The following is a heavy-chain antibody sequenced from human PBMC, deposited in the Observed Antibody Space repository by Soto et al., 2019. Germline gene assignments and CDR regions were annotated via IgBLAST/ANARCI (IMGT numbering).Heavy chain of an antibody. CDR1: GFTFSSYA. J-gene: IGHJ5*02. CDR3: AKDYIVVVPAARMNWFDP. CDR2: ISGSGGST. V-gene: IGHV3-23*01. D-gene: IGHD2-2*01. Sequence: GGSLRLSCAASGFTFSSYAMSWVRQAPGKGLEWVSAISGSGGSTYYADSVKGRFTISRDNSKNTLYLQMNSLRAEDTAVYYCAKDYIVVVPAARMNWFDPWGQGTLVTVSS.